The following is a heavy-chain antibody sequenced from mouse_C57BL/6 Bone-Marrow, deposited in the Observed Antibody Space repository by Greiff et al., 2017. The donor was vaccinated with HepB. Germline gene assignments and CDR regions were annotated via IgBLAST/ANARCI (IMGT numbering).Heavy chain of an antibody. CDR3: ARGRNWDWYYFDY. D-gene: IGHD4-1*01. J-gene: IGHJ2*01. CDR2: ISYDGSN. CDR1: GYSITSGYY. Sequence: DVQLQESGPGLVKPSQSLSLTCSVTGYSITSGYYWNWIRQFPGNKLEWMGYISYDGSNNYNPSLKNRISITRDTSKNQFFLKLNSVTTEDTATYYCARGRNWDWYYFDYWGQGTTLTVSS. V-gene: IGHV3-6*01.